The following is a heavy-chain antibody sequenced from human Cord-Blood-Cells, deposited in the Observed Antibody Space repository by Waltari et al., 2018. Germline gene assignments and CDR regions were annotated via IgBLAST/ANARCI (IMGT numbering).Heavy chain of an antibody. J-gene: IGHJ4*02. Sequence: QVQLQQWGAGLLKPSETLSLTCAVYGGSFSGYYWSWIRPPPGKGLEWIGEINHSGSTNYNPSLKSRVTISVDTSKNQFSLKLSSVTAADTAVYYCARHPLYDSSGYYYDYWGQGTLVTVSS. CDR2: INHSGST. CDR3: ARHPLYDSSGYYYDY. CDR1: GGSFSGYY. D-gene: IGHD3-22*01. V-gene: IGHV4-34*01.